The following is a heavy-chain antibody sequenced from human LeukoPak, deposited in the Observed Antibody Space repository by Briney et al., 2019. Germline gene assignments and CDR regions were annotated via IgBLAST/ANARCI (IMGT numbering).Heavy chain of an antibody. CDR3: AREGYCTTTSCSYEFDY. CDR1: GGSISSYY. J-gene: IGHJ4*02. CDR2: IHYSGST. D-gene: IGHD2-2*01. Sequence: PSETLSLTCTVSGGSISSYYWSWIRQPPGKGLEWIGHIHYSGSTNYNPSLRSRVTVSVDTSKNQFSLKLSSVTAADTAVYYCAREGYCTTTSCSYEFDYWGQGTLVTVSS. V-gene: IGHV4-59*01.